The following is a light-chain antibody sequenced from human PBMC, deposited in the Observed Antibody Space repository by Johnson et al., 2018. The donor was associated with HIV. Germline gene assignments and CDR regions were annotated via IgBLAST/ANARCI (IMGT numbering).Light chain of an antibody. J-gene: IGLJ1*01. CDR3: GTWDNSLSAGGV. CDR1: SSNIGNNY. CDR2: ENN. Sequence: QSVLTQPPSVSAAPGQKVTISCSGSSSNIGNNYLSWYQQLPGTAPKLLIYENNKRPSGIPDRFSGSKSGTSATLYITGLQPGDEADYYYGTWDNSLSAGGVFGTGTKVTVL. V-gene: IGLV1-51*02.